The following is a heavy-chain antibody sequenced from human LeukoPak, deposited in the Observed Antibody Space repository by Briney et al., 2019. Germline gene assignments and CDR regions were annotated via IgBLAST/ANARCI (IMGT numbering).Heavy chain of an antibody. V-gene: IGHV4-34*01. CDR2: INHGGNT. J-gene: IGHJ5*02. CDR1: GGSLSGDY. Sequence: SETLSLTCAVYGGSLSGDYWSWIRQPPGKGLERIGEINHGGNTNYNPSLESRVSLSVDTSRNQISLRLSSVTAADTAVYYCARGFGNVRGVTWGQGTLVTVSS. CDR3: ARGFGNVRGVT. D-gene: IGHD3-16*01.